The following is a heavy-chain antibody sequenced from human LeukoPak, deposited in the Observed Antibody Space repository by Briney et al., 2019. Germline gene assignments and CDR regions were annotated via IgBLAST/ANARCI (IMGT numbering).Heavy chain of an antibody. V-gene: IGHV1-2*02. CDR2: INPNSGGT. CDR3: ATYTVTYLYFFDY. J-gene: IGHJ4*02. Sequence: ASVKVSCKASGYTFTGDYMHWVRQAPGQGLEWMGWINPNSGGTNYAQKFQGRVTMTRDTAISTAYMELSRLRPDDTAVYYCATYTVTYLYFFDYWGQGTLVTVSS. D-gene: IGHD4-17*01. CDR1: GYTFTGDY.